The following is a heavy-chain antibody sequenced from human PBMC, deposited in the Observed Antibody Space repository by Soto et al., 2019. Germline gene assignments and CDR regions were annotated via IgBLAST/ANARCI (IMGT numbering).Heavy chain of an antibody. J-gene: IGHJ6*02. CDR1: GGSFSGYY. Sequence: SETLSLTCAVYGGSFSGYYWSWIRQPPGKGLEWIGEINHSGSTNYNPSLKSRVTISVDTSKNQFSLKLSSVTAADTAVYYCARVVTMVRGVIYPHYYYGMDVWGQGTTVTVSS. D-gene: IGHD3-10*01. CDR2: INHSGST. V-gene: IGHV4-34*01. CDR3: ARVVTMVRGVIYPHYYYGMDV.